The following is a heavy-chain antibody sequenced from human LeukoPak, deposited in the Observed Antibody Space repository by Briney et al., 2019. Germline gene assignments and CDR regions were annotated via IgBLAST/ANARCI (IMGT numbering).Heavy chain of an antibody. CDR1: GFTFSSYS. Sequence: GGSLRLSCAASGFTFSSYSMNWVRQAPGKGLEWVSSISSSSSYIYYADSVKGRFTISRDNAKNSLYLQMNSLRAEDTAVYYCARGLTAPGDFDYWGQGTLVIVSS. J-gene: IGHJ4*02. V-gene: IGHV3-21*01. D-gene: IGHD2-21*02. CDR3: ARGLTAPGDFDY. CDR2: ISSSSSYI.